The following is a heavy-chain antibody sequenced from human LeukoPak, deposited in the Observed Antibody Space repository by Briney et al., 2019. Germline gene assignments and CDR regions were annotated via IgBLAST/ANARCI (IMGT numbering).Heavy chain of an antibody. V-gene: IGHV3-23*01. Sequence: GGSLRLSCAASGFTFSSIAMSWVRQAPDKGLEWVSTISGSGGGTYYADSVKGRFTISRDNAKNSLYLQMNSLRAEDTAVYYCARSAYCGGDCYSGLDYWGQGTLVTVSS. CDR3: ARSAYCGGDCYSGLDY. J-gene: IGHJ4*02. D-gene: IGHD2-21*02. CDR2: ISGSGGGT. CDR1: GFTFSSIA.